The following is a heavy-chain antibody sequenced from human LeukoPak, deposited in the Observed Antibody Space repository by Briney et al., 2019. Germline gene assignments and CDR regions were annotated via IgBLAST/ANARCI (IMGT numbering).Heavy chain of an antibody. CDR3: ARDLTYIYLDYYYYYYMDV. CDR2: INPNSGGT. Sequence: GASVKVSCKASGYTFTGYYMHWVRQAPGQGLEWMGWINPNSGGTNYAQKFQGWVTMTRDTSISTAYMELSRLRSDDTAVYYCARDLTYIYLDYYYYYYMDVWGKGTTVTVSS. J-gene: IGHJ6*03. V-gene: IGHV1-2*04. CDR1: GYTFTGYY. D-gene: IGHD2-21*01.